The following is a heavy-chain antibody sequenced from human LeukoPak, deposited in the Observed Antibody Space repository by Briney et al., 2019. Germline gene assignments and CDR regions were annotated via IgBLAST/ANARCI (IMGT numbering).Heavy chain of an antibody. V-gene: IGHV4-39*01. Sequence: SETLSLTCTVSGGSISSSSYYWGWIRQPPGKGLEWIGSIYYSGSTYYNPSLKSRVTISVDTSKNQFSLKLSSVTAADTAVYYCAGERYDFWSGHLEWFDPWGQGTLVTVPS. J-gene: IGHJ5*02. CDR1: GGSISSSSYY. D-gene: IGHD3-3*01. CDR3: AGERYDFWSGHLEWFDP. CDR2: IYYSGST.